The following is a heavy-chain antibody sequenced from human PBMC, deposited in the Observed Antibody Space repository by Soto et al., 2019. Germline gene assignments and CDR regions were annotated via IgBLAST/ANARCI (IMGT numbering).Heavy chain of an antibody. CDR3: ARERKFDFWRKGLDV. V-gene: IGHV1-8*01. Sequence: ASVKVSCKASGYTFTSYDINWVRQAPGQGLEWLGWMDPNSGSTGYAQNFQGRVTMTRNISINTAHMELSSLRSEDTAVYYCARERKFDFWRKGLDVWGQGTTVNVSS. CDR2: MDPNSGST. J-gene: IGHJ6*02. D-gene: IGHD3-3*01. CDR1: GYTFTSYD.